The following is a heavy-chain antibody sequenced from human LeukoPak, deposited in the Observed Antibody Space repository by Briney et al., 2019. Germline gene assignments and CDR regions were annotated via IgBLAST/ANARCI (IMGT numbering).Heavy chain of an antibody. CDR3: ARGTMFPYYFDY. CDR1: GFTFSDYT. V-gene: IGHV3-21*01. J-gene: IGHJ4*02. Sequence: GGSLRLSCAAYGFTFSDYTMNWVRQAPGKGLEWVSSISFSSAYIYYADSLKGRFTISRDNAKNSLYLQMNSLRAEDTAVYYCARGTMFPYYFDYWGQGTLVTVSS. CDR2: ISFSSAYI. D-gene: IGHD3-10*02.